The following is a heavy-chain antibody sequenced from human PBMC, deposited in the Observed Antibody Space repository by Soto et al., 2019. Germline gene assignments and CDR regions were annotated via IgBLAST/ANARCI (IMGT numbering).Heavy chain of an antibody. CDR3: ARYFPWGGGYSSSWYYGNWFDP. CDR2: INHSGST. D-gene: IGHD6-13*01. V-gene: IGHV4-34*01. CDR1: GGSFSGYY. J-gene: IGHJ5*02. Sequence: SETLSLTCAVYGGSFSGYYWSWIRQPPGKGLEWIGEINHSGSTNYNPSLKSRVTISVDTSKNQFSLKLSSVTAADTAVYYCARYFPWGGGYSSSWYYGNWFDPWGQGTLVTVSS.